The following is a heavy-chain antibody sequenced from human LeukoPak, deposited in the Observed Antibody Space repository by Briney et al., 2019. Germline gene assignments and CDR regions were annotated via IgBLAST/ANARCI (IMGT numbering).Heavy chain of an antibody. Sequence: GGSLRLSCAASGFNFSSYGMHWVRQAPGKGLEWVAVISYDGSNKYYADSVKGRFTISRDNSKNTLYLQMNSLRAEDTAVYYCAKASLRYFDWDAFDIWGQGTMVTVSS. CDR2: ISYDGSNK. CDR3: AKASLRYFDWDAFDI. J-gene: IGHJ3*02. V-gene: IGHV3-30*18. D-gene: IGHD3-9*01. CDR1: GFNFSSYG.